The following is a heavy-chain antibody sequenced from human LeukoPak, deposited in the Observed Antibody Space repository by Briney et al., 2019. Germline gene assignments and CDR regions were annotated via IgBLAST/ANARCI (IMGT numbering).Heavy chain of an antibody. Sequence: GGSLRLSCAASGFTLSSYGMSWVRQAPGKGLEWVSGISGSGGSTFSADSVKGRFTISRDNSKNTLYLQMNSLRGEDTAVYYCAKGVAYGGTYVGYWGQGTLVTVSS. J-gene: IGHJ4*02. CDR3: AKGVAYGGTYVGY. D-gene: IGHD1-26*01. CDR2: ISGSGGST. CDR1: GFTLSSYG. V-gene: IGHV3-23*01.